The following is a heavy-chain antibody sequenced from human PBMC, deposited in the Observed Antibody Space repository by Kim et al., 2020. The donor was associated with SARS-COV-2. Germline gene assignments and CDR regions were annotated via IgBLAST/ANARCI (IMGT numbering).Heavy chain of an antibody. CDR3: ARDVSVGGMDV. J-gene: IGHJ6*02. V-gene: IGHV4-59*01. CDR2: T. Sequence: TNYNPSLKSRVTISVDTSKNQFSRKLSSVTAADTAVYYCARDVSVGGMDVWGQGTTVTVSS. D-gene: IGHD1-26*01.